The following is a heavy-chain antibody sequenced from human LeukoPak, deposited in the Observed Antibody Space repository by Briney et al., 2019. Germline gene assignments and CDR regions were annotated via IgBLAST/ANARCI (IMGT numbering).Heavy chain of an antibody. J-gene: IGHJ4*02. CDR1: GGSISSSSYY. CDR2: IYYRGST. D-gene: IGHD2-15*01. CDR3: ARLHCSGGSCYYFDY. V-gene: IGHV4-39*01. Sequence: PSETLSLTCTVSGGSISSSSYYWGWIRQPPGKGLEWIGSIYYRGSTYYNPSLKSRVTISVDTSKNQFSLKLSSVTAADTAVYYCARLHCSGGSCYYFDYWGQGTLVTVSS.